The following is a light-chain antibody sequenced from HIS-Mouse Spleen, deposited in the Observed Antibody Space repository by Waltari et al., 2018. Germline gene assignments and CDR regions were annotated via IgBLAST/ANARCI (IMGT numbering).Light chain of an antibody. Sequence: QSALTQPASVSGSPGQSITISCTGTSSDVGGYNYVSWYQQHPGKAPKRMIYDVSNRPSWVSNRFSGSKSGNTASLTISGLQAEDEADCYCSSYTSSSTLVFGGGTKLTVL. CDR2: DVS. CDR3: SSYTSSSTLV. CDR1: SSDVGGYNY. V-gene: IGLV2-14*03. J-gene: IGLJ2*01.